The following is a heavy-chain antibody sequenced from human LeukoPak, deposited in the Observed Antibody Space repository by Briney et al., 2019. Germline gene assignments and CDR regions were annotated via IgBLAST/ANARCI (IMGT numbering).Heavy chain of an antibody. V-gene: IGHV3-21*01. CDR1: GFTFSSYS. J-gene: IGHJ6*02. D-gene: IGHD2-8*01. Sequence: PGGSLRLCCAASGFTFSSYSMNWVRQAPGKGLEWVSSISSSSSYIYYADSVKGRFTISRDNAKNSLYLQMNSLRAEDTAVYYCARGGVSCTNGVCYMVSSYYYYYGMDVWGQGTTVTVSS. CDR2: ISSSSSYI. CDR3: ARGGVSCTNGVCYMVSSYYYYYGMDV.